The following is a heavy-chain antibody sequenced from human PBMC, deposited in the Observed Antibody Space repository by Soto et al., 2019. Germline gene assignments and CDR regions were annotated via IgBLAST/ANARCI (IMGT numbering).Heavy chain of an antibody. J-gene: IGHJ5*02. CDR3: ARSSGWYNWFDP. CDR2: TYYSSKWYN. CDR1: GDSVSSNSAA. V-gene: IGHV6-1*01. Sequence: SQTLSLTCAISGDSVSSNSAAWNWIRQSPSRGLEWLGRTYYSSKWYNDYAVSVKSRITINPDTSKNQFSMQLNSVTPEDTSLYYCARSSGWYNWFDPWGQGTLVTVSS. D-gene: IGHD6-19*01.